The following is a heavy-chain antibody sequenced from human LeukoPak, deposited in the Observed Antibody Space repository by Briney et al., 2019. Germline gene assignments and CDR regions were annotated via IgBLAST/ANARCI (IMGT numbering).Heavy chain of an antibody. D-gene: IGHD3-22*01. V-gene: IGHV1-2*02. CDR2: INPNSGGT. CDR3: ARTYYYDSTIDY. Sequence: GASVKVSCKASGYTFTGYYMHWVRQAPGQGLEWMGWINPNSGGTNYAQKFQGRVTMTRDTSISTAHMELSRLRSDDTAVYYCARTYYYDSTIDYWGQGTLFTVSS. CDR1: GYTFTGYY. J-gene: IGHJ4*02.